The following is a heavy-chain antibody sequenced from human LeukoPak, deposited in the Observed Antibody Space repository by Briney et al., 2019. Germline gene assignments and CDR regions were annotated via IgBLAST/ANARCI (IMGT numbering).Heavy chain of an antibody. CDR1: GFTFSSYG. CDR2: ISSSSSTI. J-gene: IGHJ6*03. Sequence: GRSLRLSCAASGFTFSSYGMHWVRQAPGKGLEWVSYISSSSSTIYYADSVKGRFTISRDNAKNSLYLQMNSLRAEDTAVYYCAKCSSYYYYYYMDVWGKGTTVTVSS. D-gene: IGHD2-15*01. CDR3: AKCSSYYYYYYMDV. V-gene: IGHV3-48*01.